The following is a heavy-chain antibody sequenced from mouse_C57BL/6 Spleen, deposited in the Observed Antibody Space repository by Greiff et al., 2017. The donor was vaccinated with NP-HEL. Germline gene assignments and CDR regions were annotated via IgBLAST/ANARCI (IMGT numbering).Heavy chain of an antibody. D-gene: IGHD2-3*01. CDR1: GYAFSSSW. V-gene: IGHV1-82*01. Sequence: QVQLQQSGPELVKPGASVKISCKASGYAFSSSWMNWVKQRPGKGLEWIGRIYPGDGDTNYNGKFKGKATLTADKSSSTAYMQLSSLTSEDSAVYFCARMGDGYPFDYWGQGTTLTVSS. CDR2: IYPGDGDT. CDR3: ARMGDGYPFDY. J-gene: IGHJ2*01.